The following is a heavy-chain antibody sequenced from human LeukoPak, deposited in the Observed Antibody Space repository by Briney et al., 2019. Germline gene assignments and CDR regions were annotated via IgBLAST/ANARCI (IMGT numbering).Heavy chain of an antibody. V-gene: IGHV4-34*01. D-gene: IGHD1/OR15-1a*01. Sequence: SETLSLTCAVYGGPFSGYYWSWIRQPPGKGLEWIGEINHSGSTNYNPSLKSRVTISVDTSKNQFSLKLSSVTAADTAVYYCARNNNWFDPWGQGTLVTVSS. CDR2: INHSGST. J-gene: IGHJ5*02. CDR1: GGPFSGYY. CDR3: ARNNNWFDP.